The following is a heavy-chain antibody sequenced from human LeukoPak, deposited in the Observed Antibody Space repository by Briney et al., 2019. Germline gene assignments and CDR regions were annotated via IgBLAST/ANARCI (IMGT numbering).Heavy chain of an antibody. D-gene: IGHD6-19*01. J-gene: IGHJ4*02. CDR2: INHSGST. V-gene: IGHV4-34*01. CDR1: GGSISSYY. CDR3: ARQRGSQQWLVFDY. Sequence: SETLSLTCTVSGGSISSYYWSWIRQPPGKGLEWIGEINHSGSTNYNPSLKSRVTISVDTSKNQFSLKLSSVTAADTAVYYCARQRGSQQWLVFDYWGQGTLVTVSS.